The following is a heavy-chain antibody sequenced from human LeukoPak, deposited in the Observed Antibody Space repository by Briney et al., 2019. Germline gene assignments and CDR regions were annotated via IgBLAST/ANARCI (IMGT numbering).Heavy chain of an antibody. J-gene: IGHJ4*02. Sequence: PGGSLRLSCAASGFTFSSYAMHWVRQAPGKGLEWVAVISYDGSNKYYADSVKGRFTISRDNSKNTLYLQMNSLRAEDTGVYYCASELHYWGPGTLVTVSS. CDR2: ISYDGSNK. CDR3: ASELHY. CDR1: GFTFSSYA. V-gene: IGHV3-30-3*01.